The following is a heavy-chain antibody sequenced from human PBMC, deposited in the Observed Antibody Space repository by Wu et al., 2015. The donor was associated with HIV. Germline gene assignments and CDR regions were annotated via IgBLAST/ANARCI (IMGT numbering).Heavy chain of an antibody. CDR3: ARWYYYDSRTAFDI. J-gene: IGHJ3*02. CDR1: GYTFTDYY. Sequence: QVQLVQSGAELKKPGASVKVSCKVSGYTFTDYYMHWVRQAPGLGLEWSGWINPNSGGTIYAQKFQGRVTMTRDTSISTAYMELSRLRSDDTAVYYCARWYYYDSRTAFDIWGQGTMVTVSS. V-gene: IGHV1-2*02. D-gene: IGHD3-22*01. CDR2: INPNSGGT.